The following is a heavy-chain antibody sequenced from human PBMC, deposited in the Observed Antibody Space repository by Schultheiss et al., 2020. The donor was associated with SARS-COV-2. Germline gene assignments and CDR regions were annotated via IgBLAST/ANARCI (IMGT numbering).Heavy chain of an antibody. CDR1: GFAFSSYS. J-gene: IGHJ6*02. V-gene: IGHV3-21*01. Sequence: GESLKISCAASGFAFSSYSMNWVRQAPGKGLEWVSSISSSGTYIYYTDSVKGRFTISRDNDKNSLYLQMNSLRAEDTAVYYCARGAYSSSSWDFSAMGVWGQGTTVTVSS. CDR2: ISSSGTYI. D-gene: IGHD6-6*01. CDR3: ARGAYSSSSWDFSAMGV.